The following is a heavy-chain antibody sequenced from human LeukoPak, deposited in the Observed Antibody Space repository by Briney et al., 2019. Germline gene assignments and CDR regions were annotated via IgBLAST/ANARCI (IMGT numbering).Heavy chain of an antibody. J-gene: IGHJ4*02. CDR2: ISSSSSYI. V-gene: IGHV3-21*01. Sequence: PGGSLRLSCAASGFTFSSYSMNWVRQAPGKGLEWVSSISSSSSYIYYADSVKGRFTISRDNAKNSLYLQMNSLRGEDTAVYYCARDYTMIRYYFDYWGQGTLSPSPQ. D-gene: IGHD3-22*01. CDR3: ARDYTMIRYYFDY. CDR1: GFTFSSYS.